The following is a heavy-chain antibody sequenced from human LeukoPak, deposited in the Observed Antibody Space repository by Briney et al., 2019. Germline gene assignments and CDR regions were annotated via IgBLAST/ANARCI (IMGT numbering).Heavy chain of an antibody. D-gene: IGHD3-9*01. J-gene: IGHJ4*02. V-gene: IGHV4-39*07. CDR2: IYYSGST. CDR3: ARDYEYYDILTLNDYFDY. Sequence: PSETLSLTCTVSGGSISSSSYYWGWIRQPPGKGLEWIGSIYYSGSTYYNPSLKSRVTISVDTSKNQFSLKLSSVTAADTAVYYCARDYEYYDILTLNDYFDYWGQGTLVTVSS. CDR1: GGSISSSSYY.